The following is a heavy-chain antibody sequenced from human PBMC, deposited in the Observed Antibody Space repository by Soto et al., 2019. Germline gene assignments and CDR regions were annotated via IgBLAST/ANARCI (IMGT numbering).Heavy chain of an antibody. CDR1: GYTFTSYA. V-gene: IGHV1-3*05. J-gene: IGHJ4*02. CDR2: SNAGNGNT. Sequence: VQLVQSGAEEKKPGASVKVSCKASGYTFTSYAMHWVRQAPGQSLEWMGWSNAGNGNTKYSQKFQGRVTITRDTSASTANMELSSLRSEDTAVYYCAIGLPLAADYWGQGTLVTVSS. CDR3: AIGLPLAADY.